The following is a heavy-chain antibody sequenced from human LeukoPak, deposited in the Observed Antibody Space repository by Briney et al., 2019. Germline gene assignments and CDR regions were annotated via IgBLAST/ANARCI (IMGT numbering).Heavy chain of an antibody. CDR3: ARGSRTIELGDDY. V-gene: IGHV3-11*06. J-gene: IGHJ4*02. D-gene: IGHD5-24*01. Sequence: GGSLRLSCAASGFTFSDSYMSWIRQAPGKGLEWVPYISSSSSDTNYADSVEGRFTISRDNAKNSLYLQMNSLRAEDTAVYYCARGSRTIELGDDYWGQGTLVTVSS. CDR1: GFTFSDSY. CDR2: ISSSSSDT.